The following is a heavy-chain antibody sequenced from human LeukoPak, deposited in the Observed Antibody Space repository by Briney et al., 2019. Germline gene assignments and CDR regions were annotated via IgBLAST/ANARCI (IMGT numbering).Heavy chain of an antibody. CDR2: ISAYNGNT. V-gene: IGHV1-18*01. CDR3: AREEGTMIVEAHLGYYYGMDV. D-gene: IGHD3-22*01. CDR1: GYTFTSYG. Sequence: ASVKVSCKASGYTFTSYGISWVRQAPGQGLEWMGWISAYNGNTNYAQKLQGRVTMTTDTSTSTAYMELRSLRSDDTAVYYCAREEGTMIVEAHLGYYYGMDVWGQGTTVTVSS. J-gene: IGHJ6*02.